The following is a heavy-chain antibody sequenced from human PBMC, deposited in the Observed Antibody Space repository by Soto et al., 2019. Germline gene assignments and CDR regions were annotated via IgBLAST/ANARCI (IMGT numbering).Heavy chain of an antibody. J-gene: IGHJ6*04. V-gene: IGHV4-39*01. CDR2: IYYSGST. CDR3: ARRPAQGYCGGGSCYPPYYYRYGMDV. CDR1: VGSVSSSSYY. Sequence: PSEALSLTCPVSVGSVSSSSYYWGWIRQPPGKGLEWIGSIYYSGSTYYNPSLKSRVTIYVDTSKNQFSLRLSSVTAADTAVYYCARRPAQGYCGGGSCYPPYYYRYGMDVRAKGTTAPVSS. D-gene: IGHD2-15*01.